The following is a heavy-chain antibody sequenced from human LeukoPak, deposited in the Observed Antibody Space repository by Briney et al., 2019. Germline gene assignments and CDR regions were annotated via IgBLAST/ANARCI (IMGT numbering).Heavy chain of an antibody. V-gene: IGHV4-61*02. J-gene: IGHJ5*02. CDR1: GYSISSGYY. D-gene: IGHD2-2*01. CDR3: ARYHVLNRGVNWFDP. CDR2: IETSGNT. Sequence: PSETLSLTCTVSGYSISSGYYWSWIRQPAGKELEWIGRIETSGNTNYNPSLNSRVTISVDTSKNQFSLKLSSVTAADTAVYYCARYHVLNRGVNWFDPWGQGILVTVSS.